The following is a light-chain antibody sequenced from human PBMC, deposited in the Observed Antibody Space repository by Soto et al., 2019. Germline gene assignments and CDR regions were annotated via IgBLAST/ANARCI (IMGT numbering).Light chain of an antibody. CDR3: QQSKNGLT. CDR2: GAS. Sequence: ILMTQSPCTLSLSPGERATLSCRASQRGSNNYLAWYQQKPGQAPRLLIYGASTRASGIPARFSGSGSGTEFTLTISSLQSEDFAVYYCQQSKNGLTFGQGTKVEIK. CDR1: QRGSNN. V-gene: IGKV3-15*01. J-gene: IGKJ1*01.